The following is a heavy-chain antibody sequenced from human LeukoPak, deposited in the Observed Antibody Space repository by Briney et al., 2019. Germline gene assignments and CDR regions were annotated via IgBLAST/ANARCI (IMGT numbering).Heavy chain of an antibody. CDR2: FDPEDGET. CDR1: GYTLTELS. D-gene: IGHD3-10*01. J-gene: IGHJ6*02. Sequence: ASVKVSCKVSGYTLTELSVHWVRQAPGKGLEWMGVFDPEDGETIYAQKFQGRVTMTEDTSTDTAYMELSSLRSEDTAVYYCATDPYYGSGSYQYYYGMDVWGQGTTVTVSS. CDR3: ATDPYYGSGSYQYYYGMDV. V-gene: IGHV1-24*01.